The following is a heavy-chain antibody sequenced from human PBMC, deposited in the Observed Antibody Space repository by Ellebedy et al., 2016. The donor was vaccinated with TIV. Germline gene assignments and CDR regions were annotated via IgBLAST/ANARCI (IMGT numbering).Heavy chain of an antibody. CDR1: GGIYRSYA. V-gene: IGHV1-69*13. CDR3: ASSGTYTPTYFDS. Sequence: ASVKVSCKASGGIYRSYAISWVRQAPGQGFEWMGGILAIFGTTNYAQMFQGRVTISADESTNTAYMELNNLRSEDTAVYYCASSGTYTPTYFDSWGQGTLVAVSP. J-gene: IGHJ4*02. CDR2: ILAIFGTT. D-gene: IGHD1-26*01.